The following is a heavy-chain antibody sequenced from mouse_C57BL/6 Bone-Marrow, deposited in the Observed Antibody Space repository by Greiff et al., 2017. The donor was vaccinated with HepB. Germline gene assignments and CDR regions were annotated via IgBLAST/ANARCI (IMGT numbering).Heavy chain of an antibody. V-gene: IGHV1-55*01. D-gene: IGHD1-1*01. CDR2: IYPGSGST. J-gene: IGHJ3*01. Sequence: QVQLKQPGAELVKPGASVKMSCKASGYTFTSYWITWVKQRPGQGLEWIGDIYPGSGSTNYNEKFKSKATLTVDTSSSTAYMQLSSLTSEDSAVYYCARSSPLYYYGSSRFAYWGQGTLVTVSA. CDR3: ARSSPLYYYGSSRFAY. CDR1: GYTFTSYW.